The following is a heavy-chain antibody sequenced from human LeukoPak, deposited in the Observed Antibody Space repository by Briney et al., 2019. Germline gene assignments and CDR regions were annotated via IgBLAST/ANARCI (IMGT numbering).Heavy chain of an antibody. Sequence: PGGSLRLSCAASGFTFSDYYMTWVRQAPGKGLFWVSGISAGGGSTYYADSVKGRFTISRDNSRNTLYLQMNSLRAEDTAVYYCAKDAAGPEYWGQGTLVTVSS. CDR3: AKDAAGPEY. D-gene: IGHD6-13*01. J-gene: IGHJ4*02. V-gene: IGHV3-23*01. CDR2: ISAGGGST. CDR1: GFTFSDYY.